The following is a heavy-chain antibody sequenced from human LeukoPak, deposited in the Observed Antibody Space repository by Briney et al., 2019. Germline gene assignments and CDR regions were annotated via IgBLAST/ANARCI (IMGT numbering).Heavy chain of an antibody. D-gene: IGHD3-22*01. Sequence: GGSLRLSCAASGFTFTAYLIHWVRQAPGKGLEWVAVMSSDGNAMFYADSVEGRFTISKDNSKNTLYLQMNSLRAEDTAVYYCVRESEYYFDHSASFDYWGQGTLVTVSS. V-gene: IGHV3-30-3*01. CDR2: MSSDGNAM. CDR1: GFTFTAYL. CDR3: VRESEYYFDHSASFDY. J-gene: IGHJ4*02.